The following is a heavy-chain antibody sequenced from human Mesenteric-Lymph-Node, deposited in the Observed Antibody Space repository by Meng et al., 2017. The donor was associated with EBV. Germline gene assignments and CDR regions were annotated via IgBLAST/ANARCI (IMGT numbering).Heavy chain of an antibody. J-gene: IGHJ4*02. CDR3: AKLSHVSYLDTTGNYWGLFDS. CDR1: DYAFTGYY. Sequence: VQPWTRGKRPGAAVKVACKASDYAFTGYYIPWVRQAPGQGLEWMGRIDPNTGATNFAHKFQGRISMTRDTSISTAYMDLSSLRADDTAMYYCAKLSHVSYLDTTGNYWGLFDSWGPGTLVTVFS. V-gene: IGHV1-2*06. D-gene: IGHD3-22*01. CDR2: IDPNTGAT.